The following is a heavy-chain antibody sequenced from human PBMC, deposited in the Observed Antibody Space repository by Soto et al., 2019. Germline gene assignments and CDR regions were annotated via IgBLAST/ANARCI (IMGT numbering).Heavy chain of an antibody. CDR1: GFTFSSYS. Sequence: PGGSLRLSCAASGFTFSSYSMNWVRQAPGKGLEWVSSISSSSSYIYYADSVKGRFTISRDNAKNSLYLQMNSLRAEDTAVYYCARSGIAVAGLWFDPWGQGTLVTV. V-gene: IGHV3-21*01. J-gene: IGHJ5*02. CDR3: ARSGIAVAGLWFDP. CDR2: ISSSSSYI. D-gene: IGHD6-19*01.